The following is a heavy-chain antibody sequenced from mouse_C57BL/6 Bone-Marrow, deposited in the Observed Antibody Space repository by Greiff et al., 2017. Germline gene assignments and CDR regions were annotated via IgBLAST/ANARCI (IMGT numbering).Heavy chain of an antibody. CDR1: GFTFSSYG. Sequence: VQLQQSGGELVKPGGSLKLSCAASGFTFSSYGLSWVRQTPDKRLVWVATISSGGSYTYSPDSVKGRFTISRNNAKNTLYLQMSSRTSEDTAMYYCARQKGYYAMDYWGQGTSVTVSS. J-gene: IGHJ4*01. V-gene: IGHV5-6*01. CDR3: ARQKGYYAMDY. CDR2: ISSGGSYT.